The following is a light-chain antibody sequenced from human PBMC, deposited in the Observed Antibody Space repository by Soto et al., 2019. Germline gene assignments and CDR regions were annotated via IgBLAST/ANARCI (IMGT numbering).Light chain of an antibody. V-gene: IGKV3-15*01. CDR1: LSVGNN. J-gene: IGKJ3*01. CDR3: QQYNKWPLFT. Sequence: ETVMTQSPATLSVSPGERATLSCRASLSVGNNLAWYQQRPGQAPRLLIYGASTRATGIPVRFSGSGSGTEFTLTISSLQSEDFGFYYCQQYNKWPLFTFGPGTRVDMK. CDR2: GAS.